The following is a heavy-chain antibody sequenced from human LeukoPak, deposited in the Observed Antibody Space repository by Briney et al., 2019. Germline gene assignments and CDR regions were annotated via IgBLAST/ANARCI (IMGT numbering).Heavy chain of an antibody. V-gene: IGHV1-18*01. D-gene: IGHD6-13*01. CDR1: GYTFTSYG. CDR3: ARIDRAAAGPPLDY. CDR2: ISAYNGNT. Sequence: ASVKVSCKASGYTFTSYGISWVRQAPGQGLEWMGWISAYNGNTNYAQKLQGRVTMTTDTSTSTAYMELSRLRSDDTAVYYCARIDRAAAGPPLDYWGQGTLVTVSS. J-gene: IGHJ4*02.